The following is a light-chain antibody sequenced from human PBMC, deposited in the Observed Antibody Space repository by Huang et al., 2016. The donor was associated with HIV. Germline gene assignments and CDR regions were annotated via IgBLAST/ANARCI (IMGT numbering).Light chain of an antibody. V-gene: IGKV3-11*01. Sequence: EVVLTQSPATLSLSPGERATLSCRASQSVTNFLAWYQQKPGQPPRLLSSDASTRATGIPPRFSGSGSGTDFTLTISSLEPEDFAVYYCQQRNDWPPYTFGQGTRLEIK. J-gene: IGKJ2*01. CDR1: QSVTNF. CDR2: DAS. CDR3: QQRNDWPPYT.